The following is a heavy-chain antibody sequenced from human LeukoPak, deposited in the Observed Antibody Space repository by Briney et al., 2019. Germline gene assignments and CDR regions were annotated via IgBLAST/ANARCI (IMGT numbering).Heavy chain of an antibody. D-gene: IGHD6-13*01. CDR3: ARGDRMGSSWPTRRYYYYYYMDV. Sequence: GGSLRLSCAASGFTFSSYSMNWVRQAPGKGLEWVSSISTTSTYIYYADSMKGRFTISRDNAKNSLYLQMNSLRAEDTAVYYCARGDRMGSSWPTRRYYYYYYMDVWGKGTTVTVSS. J-gene: IGHJ6*03. CDR1: GFTFSSYS. V-gene: IGHV3-21*01. CDR2: ISTTSTYI.